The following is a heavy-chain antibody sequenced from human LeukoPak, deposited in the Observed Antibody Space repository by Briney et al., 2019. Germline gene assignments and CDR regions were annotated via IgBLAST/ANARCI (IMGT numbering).Heavy chain of an antibody. CDR1: GFTFSSYW. J-gene: IGHJ4*02. D-gene: IGHD3-10*01. V-gene: IGHV3-74*01. CDR2: INSDGSST. Sequence: GGSLRLSCAASGFTFSSYWMHWVRQAPGKGLVWVSRINSDGSSTSYADSVKGRFTFSRDNAKNTLYLQMNSLRAEDTAVYYCARSYRDGSGSYNYWGQGTLVTVSS. CDR3: ARSYRDGSGSYNY.